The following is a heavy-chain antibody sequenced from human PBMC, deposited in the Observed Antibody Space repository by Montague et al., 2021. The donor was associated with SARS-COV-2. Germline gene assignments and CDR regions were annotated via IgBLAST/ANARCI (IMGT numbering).Heavy chain of an antibody. CDR3: ARGGWGAPGTGRLFDY. D-gene: IGHD3-10*01. CDR2: TYYRPKWYN. J-gene: IGHJ4*02. V-gene: IGHV6-1*01. Sequence: CAISGDSVSSNSVAWNWIRQSPSRGLEWLGRTYYRPKWYNDYAVSVKSRITINPDTSKNQFSLHLNSVTPEDAAVYYCARGGWGAPGTGRLFDYWGQGTLVTVSS. CDR1: GDSVSSNSVA.